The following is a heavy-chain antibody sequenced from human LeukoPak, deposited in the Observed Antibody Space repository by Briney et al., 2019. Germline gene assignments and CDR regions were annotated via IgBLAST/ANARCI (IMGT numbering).Heavy chain of an antibody. J-gene: IGHJ4*02. CDR3: ARAWRTTVNYFDY. Sequence: ASVKVSWKASGYSFTSYGISWVRQAPGQGLEWMGWISGYNGNTNYAQKLQGRVTVTTDTSTSTAYMELRSLRSDDTAVYYCARAWRTTVNYFDYWGQGTLVTVSS. D-gene: IGHD1-1*01. CDR1: GYSFTSYG. V-gene: IGHV1-18*01. CDR2: ISGYNGNT.